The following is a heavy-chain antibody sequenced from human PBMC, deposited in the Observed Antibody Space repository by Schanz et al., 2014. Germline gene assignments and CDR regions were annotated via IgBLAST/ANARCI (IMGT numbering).Heavy chain of an antibody. CDR3: ARDNSHWLVDY. J-gene: IGHJ4*02. CDR1: GFTASSHS. D-gene: IGHD6-19*01. CDR2: IGVDGTTT. V-gene: IGHV3-NL1*01. Sequence: VQLVESGGGLVKPGGSLRLSCGVSGFTASSHSMNWVRQAPGKGLEWVSVIGVDGTTTYYADSVRGRFTVSRDNSKNTLYLEVNSLRPEDTALYYCARDNSHWLVDYWGQGTLVNVSS.